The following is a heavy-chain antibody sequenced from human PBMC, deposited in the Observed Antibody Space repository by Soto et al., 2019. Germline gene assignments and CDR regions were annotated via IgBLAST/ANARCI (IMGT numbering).Heavy chain of an antibody. CDR2: INHSGST. V-gene: IGHV4-34*01. CDR1: GGSFSGYY. J-gene: IGHJ6*03. CDR3: ARGEMSSGWYRYYYYMDV. D-gene: IGHD6-19*01. Sequence: PSETLSLTCAVYGGSFSGYYWSWIRQPPGKGLEWIGEINHSGSTNYNPSLKSRVTISVDTSKNQFSLKLSSVTAADTAVYYCARGEMSSGWYRYYYYMDVWGKGTTVTVSS.